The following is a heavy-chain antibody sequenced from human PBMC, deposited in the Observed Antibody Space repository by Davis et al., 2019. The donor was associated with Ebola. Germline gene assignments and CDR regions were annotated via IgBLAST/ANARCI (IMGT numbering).Heavy chain of an antibody. Sequence: GESLKISCAASGFTFSDFYMSWIRQAPGKGLEWLSYISSSTSYINYADSVKGRFTISRDNAKNSLYLQMNSLRAEDTAVYYCARVLDSSTWSDWGQGTLVTVSS. D-gene: IGHD6-13*01. CDR2: ISSSTSYI. CDR1: GFTFSDFY. CDR3: ARVLDSSTWSD. V-gene: IGHV3-11*06. J-gene: IGHJ4*02.